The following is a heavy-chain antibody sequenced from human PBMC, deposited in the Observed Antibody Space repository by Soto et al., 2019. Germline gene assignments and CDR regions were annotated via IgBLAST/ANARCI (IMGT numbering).Heavy chain of an antibody. Sequence: QVQLVQSGAEVKKPGSSVKLSCKASGDSFNTFPVTWVRPAPGQGLEWMGGIIPNFDTPNYAQKFQGRVTIIADKSTSSPYMELSRLRSEDTAVYYCARPYYDSSGYYLWYFDYWGQGTLVTVSS. J-gene: IGHJ4*02. CDR2: IIPNFDTP. V-gene: IGHV1-69*06. CDR1: GDSFNTFP. CDR3: ARPYYDSSGYYLWYFDY. D-gene: IGHD3-22*01.